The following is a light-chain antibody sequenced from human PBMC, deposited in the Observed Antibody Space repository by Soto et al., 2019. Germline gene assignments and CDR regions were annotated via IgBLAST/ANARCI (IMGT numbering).Light chain of an antibody. CDR3: QQYDKYSWT. CDR2: EAS. J-gene: IGKJ1*01. Sequence: IQRTQSPSTLSSSVGDRVTITCRASQNINSWLAWYQQRPGKAPKLLSYEASSLESGVPSRFGGSGSGTEFTLTISGLKPDDFETYYCQQYDKYSWTFGQGTKVDIK. CDR1: QNINSW. V-gene: IGKV1-5*03.